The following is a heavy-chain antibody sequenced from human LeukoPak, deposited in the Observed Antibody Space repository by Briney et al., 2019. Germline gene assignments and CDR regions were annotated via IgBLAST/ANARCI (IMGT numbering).Heavy chain of an antibody. CDR2: INHSGST. D-gene: IGHD3-3*01. CDR3: ARDRFLEWFPDAFDI. CDR1: GGSFSGYY. J-gene: IGHJ3*02. V-gene: IGHV4-34*01. Sequence: PSETLSLTCAVYGGSFSGYYWSWIRQPPGKGLEWIGEINHSGSTNYNPSLQSRVTISIDTSKNQFSLKLSSVTAADTAVYYCARDRFLEWFPDAFDIWGQGTMVTVSS.